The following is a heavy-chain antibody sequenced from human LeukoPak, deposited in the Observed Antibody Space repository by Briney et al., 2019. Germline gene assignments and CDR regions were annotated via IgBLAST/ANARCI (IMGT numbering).Heavy chain of an antibody. V-gene: IGHV1-69*04. J-gene: IGHJ4*02. CDR2: IIPILGIA. CDR3: ARSSSSWLGYYFDY. Sequence: VASVKVSCKASGGTFSSYAISWVRQAPGQGLEWMGRIIPILGIANYAQKFQGRVTITADKSTSTAYMELSSLRSEDTAVYYCARSSSSWLGYYFDYWGQGTLVTVSS. D-gene: IGHD6-13*01. CDR1: GGTFSSYA.